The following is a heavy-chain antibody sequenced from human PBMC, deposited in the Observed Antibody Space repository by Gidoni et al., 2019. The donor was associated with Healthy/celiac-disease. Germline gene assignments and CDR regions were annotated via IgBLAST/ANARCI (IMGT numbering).Heavy chain of an antibody. CDR3: ARDLWFGAGPDPSEETDWFDP. D-gene: IGHD3-10*01. CDR1: GCTFSSYA. CDR2: LIPSFGTA. J-gene: IGHJ5*02. Sequence: VQLVQFGAEVKKPGSSVKFSCKASGCTFSSYAIRWGRQAPGQGLAWMGGLIPSFGTANDEQKFKGRVTITAEESTSTAYMELSSLRSEDTAVYYCARDLWFGAGPDPSEETDWFDPWGQGTLVTVSS. V-gene: IGHV1-69*01.